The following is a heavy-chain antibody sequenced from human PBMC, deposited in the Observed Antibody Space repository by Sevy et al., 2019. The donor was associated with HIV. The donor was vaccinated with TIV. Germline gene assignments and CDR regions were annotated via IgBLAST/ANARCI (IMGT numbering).Heavy chain of an antibody. CDR1: GITFIDYF. D-gene: IGHD4-17*01. V-gene: IGHV1-2*02. Sequence: ASVKVSCKASGITFIDYFIHWVRQAPGQGLEWMGWINPNNGGINYAQKFQGRVTMTSDMSSSTAYLELTSLASDDTALYYCARVDHYGWYGFDIWGRGTMVTVSS. CDR3: ARVDHYGWYGFDI. J-gene: IGHJ3*02. CDR2: INPNNGGI.